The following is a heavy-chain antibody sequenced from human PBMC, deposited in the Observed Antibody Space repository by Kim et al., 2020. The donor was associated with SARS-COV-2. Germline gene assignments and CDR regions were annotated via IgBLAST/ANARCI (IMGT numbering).Heavy chain of an antibody. CDR1: GYTFSKYG. V-gene: IGHV1-18*01. CDR3: VRDEDFHIDY. J-gene: IGHJ4*02. CDR2: ISTYNTIR. Sequence: ASVKVSCKASGYTFSKYGIAWVRQAPGQGLEWMGWISTYNTIRVYAPKLQVRLTMTIDTVTDTAYMELRGLTSDDTAVYYCVRDEDFHIDYLGQGTLVTVSS.